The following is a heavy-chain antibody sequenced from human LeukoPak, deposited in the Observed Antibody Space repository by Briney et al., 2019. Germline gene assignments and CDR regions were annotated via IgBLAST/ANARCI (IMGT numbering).Heavy chain of an antibody. CDR1: QCTFSSYW. J-gene: IGHJ6*02. V-gene: IGHV3-7*04. Sequence: GGSLRLSCTASQCTFSSYWMNWVRQAPGKGLEWVANINQDGREKNYVDSVKGRFTISRDNAKDSLYLQMNSLRAGDTAVYYCARYASPLEGMDVWGQGTTVTVSS. CDR2: INQDGREK. CDR3: ARYASPLEGMDV.